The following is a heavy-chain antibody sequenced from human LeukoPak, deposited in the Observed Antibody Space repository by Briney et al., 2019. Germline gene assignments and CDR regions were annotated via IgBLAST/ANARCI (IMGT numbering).Heavy chain of an antibody. CDR3: AREGGLEAFDI. D-gene: IGHD5-12*01. CDR1: GFTFSSYW. CDR2: IKQDGSEK. V-gene: IGHV3-7*01. J-gene: IGHJ3*02. Sequence: GGSLRLSCVASGFTFSSYWMSWVRQAPGKGLEWVANIKQDGSEKYYVDSVKGRFTISRDNAKNSLYLQMNSLRAEDMAVYYCAREGGLEAFDIWGQGTMVTVSS.